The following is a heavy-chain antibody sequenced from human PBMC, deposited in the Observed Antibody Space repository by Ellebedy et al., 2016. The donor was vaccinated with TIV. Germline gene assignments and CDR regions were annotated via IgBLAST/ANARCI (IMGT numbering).Heavy chain of an antibody. CDR3: ARDMVVDGYNYGAFDI. Sequence: ASAKVSCKASGYTFTGYYIHWVRQAPGQGLEWMGWINPKSGGTNYAQQFQGWVTMTRDTSISTVYMEVTRLKSDDTAVYYCARDMVVDGYNYGAFDIWGQGTMVTVSS. CDR1: GYTFTGYY. J-gene: IGHJ3*02. D-gene: IGHD5-24*01. CDR2: INPKSGGT. V-gene: IGHV1-2*04.